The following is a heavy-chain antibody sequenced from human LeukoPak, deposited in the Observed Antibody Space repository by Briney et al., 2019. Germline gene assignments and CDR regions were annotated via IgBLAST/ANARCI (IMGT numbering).Heavy chain of an antibody. V-gene: IGHV4-61*02. D-gene: IGHD2-15*01. J-gene: IGHJ6*03. Sequence: SDTLSLTRTVSGDSISNSNYYWRWIRQPAGKGLEWIGRIYTSGSTNYNPPLKSRVTISVDTSKNQFSLKLSSVTAADTAVYYCARALGVVAATPGSYYYYYYMDVWGKGTTVTISS. CDR1: GDSISNSNYY. CDR2: IYTSGST. CDR3: ARALGVVAATPGSYYYYYYMDV.